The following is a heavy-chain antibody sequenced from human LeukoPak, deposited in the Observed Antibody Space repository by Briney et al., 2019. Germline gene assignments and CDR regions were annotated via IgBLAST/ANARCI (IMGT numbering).Heavy chain of an antibody. V-gene: IGHV3-23*01. CDR3: AKCRHNYDILTGAFDY. CDR2: ISGSGGST. J-gene: IGHJ4*02. CDR1: GFTFSSYA. Sequence: QPGGSLRLSCAASGFTFSSYAMSWVRQAPGKGLEWVSAISGSGGSTYYADSVKGRFTISRDNSKNTLYLQMNSLRAEDTAVYYCAKCRHNYDILTGAFDYWGQGTLVTVSS. D-gene: IGHD3-9*01.